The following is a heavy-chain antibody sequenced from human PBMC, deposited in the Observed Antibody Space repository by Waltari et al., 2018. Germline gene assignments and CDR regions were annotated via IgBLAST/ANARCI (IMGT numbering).Heavy chain of an antibody. CDR2: INPNSGGT. CDR3: ARDSAIDYSLV. CDR1: GSTFTGSY. Sequence: QVQLVQSGAAVKKPGASVKVSCKASGSTFTGSYMPWGRQAPGQGLEWMGRINPNSGGTNYAQKFQGRVTMTRDTSISTAYMELSRLRSDDTAVYYCARDSAIDYSLVWGQGTLVTVSS. J-gene: IGHJ4*02. D-gene: IGHD1-26*01. V-gene: IGHV1-2*06.